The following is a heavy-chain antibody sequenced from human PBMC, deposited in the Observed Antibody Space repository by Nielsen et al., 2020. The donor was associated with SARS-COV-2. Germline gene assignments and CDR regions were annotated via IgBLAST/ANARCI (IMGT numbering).Heavy chain of an antibody. D-gene: IGHD4-17*01. CDR1: GFTFSSYW. J-gene: IGHJ2*01. CDR3: AVGYGDYDWYFDL. CDR2: INSDGSST. Sequence: GESLKISCAASGFTFSSYWMHWVRQAPGQGLVWVSRINSDGSSTSYADSVKGRFTISRDNAKNTLYLQMNSLRAEDTALYHCAVGYGDYDWYFDLWGRGTLVTVSS. V-gene: IGHV3-74*01.